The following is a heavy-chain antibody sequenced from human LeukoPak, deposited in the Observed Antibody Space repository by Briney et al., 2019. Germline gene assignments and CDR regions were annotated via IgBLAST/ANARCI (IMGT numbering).Heavy chain of an antibody. CDR2: ISYDGSNK. J-gene: IGHJ4*02. D-gene: IGHD6-13*01. Sequence: GGSLRLSCAASGFTFSSYGMHWVRQAPGKGLEWVAVISYDGSNKYYADSVKGRFTISRDNSKNTLYLQMNSLRAEDTAAYYCAKEPSSSWYAGSFDYWGQGTLVTVSS. CDR1: GFTFSSYG. CDR3: AKEPSSSWYAGSFDY. V-gene: IGHV3-30*18.